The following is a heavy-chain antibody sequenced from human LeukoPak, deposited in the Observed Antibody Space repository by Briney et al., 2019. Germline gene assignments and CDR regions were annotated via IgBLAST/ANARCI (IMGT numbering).Heavy chain of an antibody. CDR1: GFTFTNYA. D-gene: IGHD2-21*01. CDR2: VRGGGGST. Sequence: PGGSLRLSCAASGFTFTNYALNWVRQAPGRGLEWVSTVRGGGGSTYYTDSVKGRFTISRDNSKNTVYLQMNSLRVEDTAVYYCAKSLWANGNWFDPWGQGTLVTVSS. J-gene: IGHJ5*02. CDR3: AKSLWANGNWFDP. V-gene: IGHV3-23*01.